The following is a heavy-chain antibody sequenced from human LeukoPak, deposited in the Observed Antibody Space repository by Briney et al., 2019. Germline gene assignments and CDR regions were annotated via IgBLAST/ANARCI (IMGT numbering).Heavy chain of an antibody. Sequence: PGGTLRLSCAASGFTFSSYEMNWVRQAPRQGQELVSYISSSGSTIYYADSVKGRFTISRDNATNSLYLQMNSRRAEDTAVYYCAEVGITMIGGVWGKGTTVTISS. CDR1: GFTFSSYE. CDR2: ISSSGSTI. CDR3: AEVGITMIGGV. V-gene: IGHV3-48*03. D-gene: IGHD3-10*02. J-gene: IGHJ6*04.